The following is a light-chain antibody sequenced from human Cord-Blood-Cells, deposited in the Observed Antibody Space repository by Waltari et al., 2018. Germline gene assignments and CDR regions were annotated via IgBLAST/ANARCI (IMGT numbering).Light chain of an antibody. CDR1: SPNTGAGYD. V-gene: IGLV1-40*01. CDR2: GNS. CDR3: QSYDSSLSGVV. Sequence: SVLTPPPSASRAPGHRVTVPCTGSSPNTGAGYDVHWYQQLPGTAPKLLIYGNSNRPSGVPDRFSGSKSGTSASLAITGLQAEDEADYYCQSYDSSLSGVVFGGGTKLTVL. J-gene: IGLJ2*01.